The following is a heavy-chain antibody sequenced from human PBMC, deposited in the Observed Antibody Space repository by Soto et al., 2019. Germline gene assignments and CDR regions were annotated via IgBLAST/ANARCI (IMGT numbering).Heavy chain of an antibody. Sequence: RGSLRLSCAASGFTFSSYAMSWVRQAPGKGLEWVSAISGSGGSTYYADSVKGRFTISRDNSKNTLYLQMNSLRAEDTAVYYGQTDRGYFNWFDPWRPVHLVTVS. D-gene: IGHD1-26*01. CDR2: ISGSGGST. CDR3: QTDRGYFNWFDP. J-gene: IGHJ5*02. CDR1: GFTFSSYA. V-gene: IGHV3-23*01.